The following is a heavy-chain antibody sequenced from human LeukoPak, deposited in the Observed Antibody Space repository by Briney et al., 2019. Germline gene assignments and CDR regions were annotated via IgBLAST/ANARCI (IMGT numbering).Heavy chain of an antibody. CDR2: IYYSGST. CDR1: GGSISSFY. CDR3: ARGITSWYYFDY. J-gene: IGHJ4*02. V-gene: IGHV4-59*01. D-gene: IGHD1-14*01. Sequence: PSETLSLTCTVSGGSISSFYWSWIRQPPGKGLEWIGYIYYSGSTNYNPSLKSRVTISVDTSKIQFSLKLSSVTAADTAVYYCARGITSWYYFDYWGQGSLVTVSS.